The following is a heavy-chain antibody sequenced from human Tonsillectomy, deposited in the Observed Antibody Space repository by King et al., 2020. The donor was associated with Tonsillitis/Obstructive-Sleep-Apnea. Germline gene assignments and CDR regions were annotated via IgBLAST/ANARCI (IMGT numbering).Heavy chain of an antibody. CDR1: GFTFSGYG. Sequence: VQLVESGGGVVQPGRSLRLSCAASGFTFSGYGMHWVRQAPGKGLEWVSVIWYDGSDKYYADSVEGRFTISRDNSKNTLYLQMTSLRAEDTAVYYCARESDCTTTNCHIDYWGQGTLVTVSS. CDR3: ARESDCTTTNCHIDY. J-gene: IGHJ4*02. CDR2: IWYDGSDK. D-gene: IGHD2-2*01. V-gene: IGHV3-33*01.